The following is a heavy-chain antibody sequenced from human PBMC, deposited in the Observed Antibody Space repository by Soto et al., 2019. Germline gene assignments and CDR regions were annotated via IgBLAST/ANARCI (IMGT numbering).Heavy chain of an antibody. J-gene: IGHJ4*02. D-gene: IGHD3-10*01. Sequence: EVQLVESGGGLVQPGGSLRLSCAASGFSLSSRWMHWVRQIPGKGLMWVSRIKSDGSSTSYADSVKGRFSISRDNAKNTVYLQMNSLRAEDTALYYCVRDQXTYGQAVFDSWGQGTLVTVSS. CDR2: IKSDGSST. V-gene: IGHV3-74*01. CDR3: VRDQXTYGQAVFDS. CDR1: GFSLSSRW.